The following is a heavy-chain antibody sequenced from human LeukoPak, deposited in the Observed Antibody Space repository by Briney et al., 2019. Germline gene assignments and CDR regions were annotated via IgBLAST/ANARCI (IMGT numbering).Heavy chain of an antibody. Sequence: ASVKVSCKASGGTFISYTISWVRQAPGQGLEWMGGIIPILGIANYAQKFQGRVTITADKSTSTAYMELSSLRSEDTAVYYCVLDCSSTSCRNHYYYYGTDVWGQGTTVTVSS. J-gene: IGHJ6*02. CDR3: VLDCSSTSCRNHYYYYGTDV. CDR1: GGTFISYT. D-gene: IGHD2-2*01. V-gene: IGHV1-69*10. CDR2: IIPILGIA.